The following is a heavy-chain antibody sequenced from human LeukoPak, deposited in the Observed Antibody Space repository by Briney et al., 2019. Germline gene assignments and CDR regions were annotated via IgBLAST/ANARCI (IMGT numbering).Heavy chain of an antibody. CDR1: GGSFSGYY. D-gene: IGHD6-13*01. CDR3: ARDGRQQLPFDY. V-gene: IGHV4-34*01. Sequence: SETLSLTCAVYGGSFSGYYWSWIRQPPGKGLEWIGEINHSGSTNYNPSLKSRVTISVDTSKNQFSLKLTSVTAADTAVYYCARDGRQQLPFDYWGQGTLVTASS. CDR2: INHSGST. J-gene: IGHJ4*02.